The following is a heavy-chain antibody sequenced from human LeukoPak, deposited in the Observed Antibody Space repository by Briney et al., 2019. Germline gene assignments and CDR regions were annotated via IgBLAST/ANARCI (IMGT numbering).Heavy chain of an antibody. CDR3: ARYADREGSFDY. CDR2: IYYSGST. CDR1: GGSISSGGYY. J-gene: IGHJ4*02. Sequence: SQTLSLTCTVSGGSISSGGYYWSWIRQHPGKGLEWIGYIYYSGSTYYNPSLKSRVTISVDTSKNQFSLKLSFVTAADTAVYYCARYADREGSFDYWGQGTLVTVSS. V-gene: IGHV4-31*03. D-gene: IGHD3-10*01.